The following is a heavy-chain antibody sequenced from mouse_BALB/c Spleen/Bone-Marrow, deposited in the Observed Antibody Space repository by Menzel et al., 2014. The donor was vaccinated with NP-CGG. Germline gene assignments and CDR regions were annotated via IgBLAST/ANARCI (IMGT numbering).Heavy chain of an antibody. CDR3: SRLSYYGRFAY. Sequence: EVKVVESGGGLVQPGGSPKLSCAASGFDFSRYWMSWVQQAPGKGLEWIGEINPDSSTINYTPSLKDKFLISRDNAKNTLYLQMSKVRSEDTALYYCSRLSYYGRFAYWGQGTLVTVSA. CDR1: GFDFSRYW. D-gene: IGHD1-1*01. J-gene: IGHJ3*01. V-gene: IGHV4-1*02. CDR2: INPDSSTI.